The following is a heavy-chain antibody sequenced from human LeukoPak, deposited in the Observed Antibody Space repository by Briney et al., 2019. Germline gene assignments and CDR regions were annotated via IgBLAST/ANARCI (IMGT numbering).Heavy chain of an antibody. V-gene: IGHV4-34*01. J-gene: IGHJ5*01. CDR2: INHSGST. D-gene: IGHD4-17*01. CDR1: GGSFSGYY. CDR3: ATVTRGFDS. Sequence: SETLSLTCAVYGGSFSGYYWSWIRQPPGKGLEWIGEINHSGSTNYNPSLKSRVTISVDTSKNQFSLKLSSVTAADTAVYYCATVTRGFDSWGQGTLVTVSS.